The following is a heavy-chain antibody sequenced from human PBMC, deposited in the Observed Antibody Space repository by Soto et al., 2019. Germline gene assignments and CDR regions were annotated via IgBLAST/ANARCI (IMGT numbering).Heavy chain of an antibody. Sequence: GESLKISCKGSGYSFTSYWIGWVRQMPGKGLEWMGIIYPGDSDTRYSPSFQGQVTISADKSISTAYLQWSSLKASDTAMYYCARPQFPETPYDYIWGSYRYTGEYAFDIWGQGTMVTVSS. CDR2: IYPGDSDT. CDR3: ARPQFPETPYDYIWGSYRYTGEYAFDI. CDR1: GYSFTSYW. D-gene: IGHD3-16*02. V-gene: IGHV5-51*01. J-gene: IGHJ3*02.